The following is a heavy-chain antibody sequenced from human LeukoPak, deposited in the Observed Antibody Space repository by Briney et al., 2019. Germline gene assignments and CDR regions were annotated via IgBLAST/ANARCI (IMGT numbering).Heavy chain of an antibody. D-gene: IGHD5-12*01. Sequence: GGSLRLSCAASGFTFSSYWMSWVRQAPGKGLEWVANIKQDGSERYYVDSVKGRFTISRDNAKNSLNLQMNSLRAEDTAIYYCARGPSGYHNIGGQGTLVTVSS. V-gene: IGHV3-7*01. CDR1: GFTFSSYW. CDR3: ARGPSGYHNI. J-gene: IGHJ4*02. CDR2: IKQDGSER.